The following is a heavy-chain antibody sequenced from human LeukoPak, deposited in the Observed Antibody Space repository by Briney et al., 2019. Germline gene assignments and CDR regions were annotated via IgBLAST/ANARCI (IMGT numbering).Heavy chain of an antibody. D-gene: IGHD2-15*01. J-gene: IGHJ4*02. CDR2: IKQDGSEK. CDR3: ARAACSGGSCPDYFDY. CDR1: GFTFSSYG. Sequence: GGSLRLSCAASGFTFSSYGMNWVRQAPGKGLEWVANIKQDGSEKYYVDSVKGRFTISRDNAKNSLYLQMNSLRAEDTAVYYCARAACSGGSCPDYFDYWGQGTLVTVSS. V-gene: IGHV3-7*01.